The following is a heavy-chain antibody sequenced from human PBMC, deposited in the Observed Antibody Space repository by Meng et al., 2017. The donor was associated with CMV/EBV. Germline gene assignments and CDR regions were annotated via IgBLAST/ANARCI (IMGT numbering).Heavy chain of an antibody. D-gene: IGHD1-26*01. Sequence: QVQLVQSAADVKKPGSSVTVSCKTSGGTFSTSAISWVRQAPGEGLEWMGGIIPVFETANYAERFQDRVTITADDSTTTAYMELSSLRADDTALYFCARGGDSWYSDYWGQGTLVTVSS. CDR3: ARGGDSWYSDY. V-gene: IGHV1-69*12. J-gene: IGHJ4*02. CDR2: IIPVFETA. CDR1: GGTFSTSA.